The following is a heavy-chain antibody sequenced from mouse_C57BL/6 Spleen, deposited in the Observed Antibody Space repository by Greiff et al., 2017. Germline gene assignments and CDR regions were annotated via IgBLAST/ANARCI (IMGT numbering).Heavy chain of an antibody. CDR3: ARGVITTVVADAMDY. CDR1: GYTFTSYD. V-gene: IGHV1-85*01. Sequence: VQLQQSGPELVKPGASVKLSCKASGYTFTSYDINWVKQRPGQGLEWIGWIYPRDGSTKYNEKFKGKATLTLDTSASTGYMELHSLTSVDAAVYFCARGVITTVVADAMDYWGQGTSVTVSS. J-gene: IGHJ4*01. CDR2: IYPRDGST. D-gene: IGHD1-1*01.